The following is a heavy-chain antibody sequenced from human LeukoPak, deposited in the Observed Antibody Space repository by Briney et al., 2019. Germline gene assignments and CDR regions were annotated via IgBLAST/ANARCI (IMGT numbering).Heavy chain of an antibody. Sequence: PGGSLRLSCAASGFTFNCHEMHWVRQAPGKGLEWVSYITSSGGITYYADSVKGRFTVSRDNAKNSLFLQMNSLRAEDTAIYYCAGERNCGGDCYQGSWFDPWGQGTLVTVSS. V-gene: IGHV3-48*03. CDR2: ITSSGGIT. CDR1: GFTFNCHE. CDR3: AGERNCGGDCYQGSWFDP. D-gene: IGHD2-21*02. J-gene: IGHJ5*02.